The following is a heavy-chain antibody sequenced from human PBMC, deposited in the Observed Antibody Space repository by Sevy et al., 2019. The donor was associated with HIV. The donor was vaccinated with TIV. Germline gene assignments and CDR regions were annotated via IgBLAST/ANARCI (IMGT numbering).Heavy chain of an antibody. CDR2: INPNSGGT. D-gene: IGHD3-3*01. Sequence: ASVKVSCKASGYTFTDYFMHWVRQAPGQGLEWMGWINPNSGGTNYAQKFQGRVTMTRDTSISTAYMELNRLRSDDTAVYYCARGQLQFWEWFLGDSWGQGTLVTVSS. V-gene: IGHV1-2*02. CDR1: GYTFTDYF. J-gene: IGHJ4*02. CDR3: ARGQLQFWEWFLGDS.